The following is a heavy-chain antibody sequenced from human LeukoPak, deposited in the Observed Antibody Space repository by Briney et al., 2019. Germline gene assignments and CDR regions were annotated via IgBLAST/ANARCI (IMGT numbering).Heavy chain of an antibody. CDR2: INHSGST. CDR3: ARGHLRCSSTSCSGGWFDP. J-gene: IGHJ5*02. D-gene: IGHD2-2*01. Sequence: SETLSLTCAVYGGSFSGYYWSWIRQPPGKGLEWIGEINHSGSTNYNPSLESRVTISVDTSKNQFSLKLSSVTAADTAVYYCARGHLRCSSTSCSGGWFDPWGQGTLVTVSS. V-gene: IGHV4-34*01. CDR1: GGSFSGYY.